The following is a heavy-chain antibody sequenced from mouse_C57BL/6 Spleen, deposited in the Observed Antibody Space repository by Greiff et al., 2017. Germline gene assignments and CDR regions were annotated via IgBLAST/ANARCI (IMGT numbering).Heavy chain of an antibody. V-gene: IGHV3-6*01. D-gene: IGHD2-3*01. CDR2: ISYDGSN. J-gene: IGHJ4*01. Sequence: EVKLQESGPGLVKPSQSLSLTCSVTGYSITSGYYWNWIRQFPGNKLEWMGYISYDGSNNYNPSLKNRISITRDTSKYQFFLKLNSVTTEDTATYYCAREGWPDYYAMDYWGQGTSVTVSS. CDR3: AREGWPDYYAMDY. CDR1: GYSITSGYY.